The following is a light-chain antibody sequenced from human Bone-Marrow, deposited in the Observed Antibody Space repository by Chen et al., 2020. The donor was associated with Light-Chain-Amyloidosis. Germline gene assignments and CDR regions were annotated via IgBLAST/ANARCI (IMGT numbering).Light chain of an antibody. J-gene: IGLJ3*02. CDR2: DDS. CDR1: NIGSTS. V-gene: IGLV3-21*02. CDR3: QVWDRSSDRPV. Sequence: SYVLTQPSSVSVAPGQTATIACGGNNIGSTSVHWYQQTPGQAPLLVGFDDSDRPSGIPERLCGSNSGNTATLTISRVEAEDEADYYCQVWDRSSDRPVFGGGTKLTVL.